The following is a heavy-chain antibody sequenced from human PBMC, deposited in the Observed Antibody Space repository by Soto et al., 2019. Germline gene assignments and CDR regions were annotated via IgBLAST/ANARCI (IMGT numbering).Heavy chain of an antibody. CDR3: ARVGDIVVVPAARWYYFDY. V-gene: IGHV1-18*01. J-gene: IGHJ4*02. Sequence: ASVKVSCKASGYTFTSYGISWVRQAPGQGLEWMGWISAYNGNTNYAQKLQGRVTMTTDTSTSTAYMELRSLRSDDTAVYYCARVGDIVVVPAARWYYFDYWGQGTLVTVSS. D-gene: IGHD2-2*01. CDR1: GYTFTSYG. CDR2: ISAYNGNT.